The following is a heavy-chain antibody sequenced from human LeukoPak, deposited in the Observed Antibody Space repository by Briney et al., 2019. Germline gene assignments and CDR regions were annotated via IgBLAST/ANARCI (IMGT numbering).Heavy chain of an antibody. V-gene: IGHV3-23*01. CDR3: AKSASVDTAMGAVFDY. Sequence: PGGSLRLSCAASGFTFSSYAMSWVRQAPGKGLEWVSAISGSGGSTYYADSVKGRFTISRDNSKNTLYLQMNSLRAEDTAVYYCAKSASVDTAMGAVFDYWGQGTLVTVSS. CDR2: ISGSGGST. J-gene: IGHJ4*02. CDR1: GFTFSSYA. D-gene: IGHD5-18*01.